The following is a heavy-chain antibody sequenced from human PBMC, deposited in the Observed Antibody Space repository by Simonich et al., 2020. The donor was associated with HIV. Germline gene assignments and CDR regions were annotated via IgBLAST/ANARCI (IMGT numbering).Heavy chain of an antibody. J-gene: IGHJ3*02. D-gene: IGHD3-9*01. Sequence: EVQLVESGGGLVQPGGSLRLSCAASGFTFSSYAMSWVRQAPGKVLEWVSEISGSGGSTYYADSVKGRFTISRDNAKNSLYLQMNSLRAEDMALYYCAKDISYAFDAFDIWGQGTMVTVSS. CDR1: GFTFSSYA. CDR2: ISGSGGST. V-gene: IGHV3-23*04. CDR3: AKDISYAFDAFDI.